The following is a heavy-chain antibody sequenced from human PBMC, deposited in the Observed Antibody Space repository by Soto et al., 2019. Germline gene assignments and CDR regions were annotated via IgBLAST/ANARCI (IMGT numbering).Heavy chain of an antibody. D-gene: IGHD6-19*01. CDR2: INYSGRV. J-gene: IGHJ4*02. CDR1: GGSISWIRYH. CDR3: ALTPPIEVAGQDF. Sequence: SETLSLTCPVSGGSISWIRYHWCWVRHPPGKGLEWIGSINYSGRVFYKSSLLGRVTISVDRSKNQFSLDLNSMTATDTAVYYCALTPPIEVAGQDFWGQGTLVTVSS. V-gene: IGHV4-39*01.